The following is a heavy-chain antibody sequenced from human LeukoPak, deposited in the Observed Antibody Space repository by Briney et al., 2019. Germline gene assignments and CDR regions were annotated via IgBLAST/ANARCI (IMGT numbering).Heavy chain of an antibody. CDR1: LFILRHYW. CDR2: IKAEGCEK. V-gene: IGHV3-7*01. J-gene: IGHJ4*02. D-gene: IGHD2-15*01. Sequence: GGALRLPRVDCLFILRHYWLLGVRPAPGKGREGVANIKAEGCEKEYLDSVKGRFTVSRDNVQNSLYLQMNTVSAQDTAVYYCAAASDRAIYWGQGTLVTVSS. CDR3: AAASDRAIY.